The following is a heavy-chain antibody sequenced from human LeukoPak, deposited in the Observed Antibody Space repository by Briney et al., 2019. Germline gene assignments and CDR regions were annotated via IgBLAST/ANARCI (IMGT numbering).Heavy chain of an antibody. V-gene: IGHV4-59*08. D-gene: IGHD3-10*01. J-gene: IGHJ5*02. CDR3: ARHVLGGDGAIRFDP. CDR2: IYYSGST. CDR1: GGSISSYY. Sequence: SETLSLTCTVSGGSISSYYWSWIRQPPGKGLEWIGYIYYSGSTNYTPSLKSRVTISVDTSKNQFSLKLSSVTAADTAVYYCARHVLGGDGAIRFDPWGQGTLVTVSS.